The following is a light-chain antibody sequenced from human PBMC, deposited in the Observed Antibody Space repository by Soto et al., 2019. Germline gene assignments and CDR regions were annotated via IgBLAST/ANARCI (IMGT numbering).Light chain of an antibody. Sequence: QSALTQPASVSGSPGQSITISCTGTSSEVGSYNLVSWYQQHPGKAPKLMIYEGSKRPSGVSNRFSGSKSGNTASLTISGLQAEDEADYYCFSYAANLRVFGTGTKLTVL. CDR2: EGS. CDR3: FSYAANLRV. V-gene: IGLV2-23*01. J-gene: IGLJ1*01. CDR1: SSEVGSYNL.